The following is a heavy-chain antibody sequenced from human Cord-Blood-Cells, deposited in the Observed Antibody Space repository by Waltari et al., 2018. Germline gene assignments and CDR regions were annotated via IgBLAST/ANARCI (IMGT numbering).Heavy chain of an antibody. CDR3: ARRRYGDY. CDR2: ISAYNGNT. Sequence: QAQLGQSGAAVKKPGASVMVSCKASGYTFTSYGVSWVRQDPGQGLEWMGWISAYNGNTNYAQKLQGRVTMNTDTSTSTAYMELRSLRSDDTAVYYCARRRYGDYWGQGTLVTVSS. V-gene: IGHV1-18*01. CDR1: GYTFTSYG. D-gene: IGHD4-17*01. J-gene: IGHJ4*02.